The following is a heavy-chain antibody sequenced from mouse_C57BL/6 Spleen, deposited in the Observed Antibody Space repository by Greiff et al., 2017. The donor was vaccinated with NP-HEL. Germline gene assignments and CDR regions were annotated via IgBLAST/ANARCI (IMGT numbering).Heavy chain of an antibody. CDR2: IRNKANNHAT. J-gene: IGHJ3*01. V-gene: IGHV6-6*01. Sequence: EVKLEESGGGLVQPGGSMKLSCAASGFTFSDAWIDWVRQSPEKGLEWVAEIRNKANNHATYYAASVKGRFTISRDDSKRIVYLQMNSLRAEDTGIYYCTRGLSWFAYWGQGTLVTVSA. CDR3: TRGLSWFAY. D-gene: IGHD3-1*01. CDR1: GFTFSDAW.